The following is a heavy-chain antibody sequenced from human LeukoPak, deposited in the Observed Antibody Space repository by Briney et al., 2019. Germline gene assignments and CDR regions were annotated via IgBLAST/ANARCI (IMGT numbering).Heavy chain of an antibody. Sequence: ASVKVSCKASGYIFTNYYMHWVRQAPGQGLEWMEIINPSGGSTTYAQKFQGRVTMTRDTSTSTVYMELSSLRSEDTAVYYCARDHGSAYYRAPRHWGQGTLVTVSS. CDR3: ARDHGSAYYRAPRH. J-gene: IGHJ4*02. CDR2: INPSGGST. CDR1: GYIFTNYY. V-gene: IGHV1-46*01. D-gene: IGHD3-10*01.